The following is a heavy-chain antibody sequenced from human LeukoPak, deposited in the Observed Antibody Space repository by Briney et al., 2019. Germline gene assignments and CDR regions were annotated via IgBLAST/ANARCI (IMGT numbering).Heavy chain of an antibody. CDR3: ASPFDLDV. D-gene: IGHD3-3*01. CDR2: INPNSGYT. CDR1: VYTFTACY. V-gene: IGHV1-2*01. Sequence: ASVKVSCKASVYTFTACYMLWVRQAPRQGLEWMGWINPNSGYTNYAEKFQGRVTITRDTSISTAYMELNRLRSDDAVVNYCASPFDLDVWGQGTTVTVSS. J-gene: IGHJ6*02.